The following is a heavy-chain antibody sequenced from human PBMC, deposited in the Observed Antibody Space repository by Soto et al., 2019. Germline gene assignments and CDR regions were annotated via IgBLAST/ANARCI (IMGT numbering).Heavy chain of an antibody. J-gene: IGHJ4*02. CDR3: EKNGRFCSCGTCYSESDS. CDR1: GFTFSNYA. Sequence: EVQLVESGGGLVQPGGSLRLSCAASGFTFSNYAMTWVRQAPGKGLEWVSSISGSGGSTYYADSVKGRFTLSRDNSKNTLFLQMDSLRDEDTALYYCEKNGRFCSCGTCYSESDSWGQGTLATVSS. CDR2: ISGSGGST. D-gene: IGHD2-15*01. V-gene: IGHV3-23*04.